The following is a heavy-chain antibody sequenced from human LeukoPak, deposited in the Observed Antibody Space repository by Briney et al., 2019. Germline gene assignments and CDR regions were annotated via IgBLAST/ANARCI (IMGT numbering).Heavy chain of an antibody. CDR2: NYYSGSN. V-gene: IGHV4-61*01. CDR3: ARDRGYYGSGSYSQGSYFDY. Sequence: SETLSLTCTVSGGSVSSGSYYWRWIRQPPGKGLEWIGYNYYSGSNNYNPSLESRVTISVDTSKNQFSLTLTSVTAADTAVYYCARDRGYYGSGSYSQGSYFDYWGQGSLVTVSS. CDR1: GGSVSSGSYY. J-gene: IGHJ4*02. D-gene: IGHD3-10*01.